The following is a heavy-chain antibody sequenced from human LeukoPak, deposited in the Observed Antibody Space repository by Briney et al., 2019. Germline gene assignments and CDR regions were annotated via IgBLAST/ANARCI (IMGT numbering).Heavy chain of an antibody. CDR2: ISYDGSNK. CDR1: GFIFSSYS. V-gene: IGHV3-30*04. CDR3: ARENGDYYGMDV. J-gene: IGHJ6*02. Sequence: GSSLRLSSAASGFIFSSYSMHWVRQAPGKGLEWVAVISYDGSNKYYADSVKDRFTISRDNSNNTLYLQMNSLRAEDTAVYYCARENGDYYGMDVWGQGTTVTVSS. D-gene: IGHD4-17*01.